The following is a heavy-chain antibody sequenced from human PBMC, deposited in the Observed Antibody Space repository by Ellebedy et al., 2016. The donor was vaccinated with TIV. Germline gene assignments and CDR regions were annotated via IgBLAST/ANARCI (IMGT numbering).Heavy chain of an antibody. CDR3: ARHGAGADMSYYYYYMDV. D-gene: IGHD3-16*01. V-gene: IGHV4-59*08. CDR2: TYYRGST. J-gene: IGHJ6*03. Sequence: MPSETLSLTCEVSGGSISSYYWSWIRQPPGKGLEWIGSTYYRGSTNYNPSLGNRVTISDASKNQRSLKLSSVTTADTAVYYCARHGAGADMSYYYYYMDVWGKGTTVTVSS. CDR1: GGSISSYY.